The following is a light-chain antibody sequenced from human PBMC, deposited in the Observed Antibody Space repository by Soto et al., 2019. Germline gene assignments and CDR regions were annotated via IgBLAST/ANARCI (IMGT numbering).Light chain of an antibody. J-gene: IGKJ2*01. V-gene: IGKV3-11*01. CDR3: QQRSNWPYT. CDR2: DAS. CDR1: QSVSSY. Sequence: EIVLTQSPATLSLSPGERATLSCRASQSVSSYLAWYQQKPGQAPRLLIYDASNRATGIPARFSGSGSGTDFTLTIRSLEPEHFAVYYCQQRSNWPYTFGQGTKLEIK.